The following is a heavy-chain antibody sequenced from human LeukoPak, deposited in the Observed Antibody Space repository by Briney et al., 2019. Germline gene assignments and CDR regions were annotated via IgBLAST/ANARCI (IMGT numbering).Heavy chain of an antibody. D-gene: IGHD3-3*01. V-gene: IGHV3-23*01. CDR3: AKSGPYYDFWSGYSFLDY. CDR2: ISGSGGST. CDR1: GFTFSSYA. Sequence: PGGSLRLSCAASGFTFSSYAMSWVRQTPGKGLEWVSAISGSGGSTYYADSVKGRFTISRDNSKNTLYLQMNSLRAEDTAVYYCAKSGPYYDFWSGYSFLDYWGQGTLVTVSS. J-gene: IGHJ4*02.